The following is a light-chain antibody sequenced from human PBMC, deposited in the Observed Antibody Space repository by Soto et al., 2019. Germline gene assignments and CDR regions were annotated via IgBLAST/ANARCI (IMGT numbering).Light chain of an antibody. CDR1: QSVSSGY. CDR2: GES. Sequence: DIVLTQSPATLYLSPGEGATLXCRASQSVSSGYAAWYQQKPGQVPRLLXXGESSRATGIQERLSGSGSGRDFTLTISRLEPEDFAVYYCQQYSNSPPLTFGGGTKVDIK. J-gene: IGKJ4*01. CDR3: QQYSNSPPLT. V-gene: IGKV3-20*01.